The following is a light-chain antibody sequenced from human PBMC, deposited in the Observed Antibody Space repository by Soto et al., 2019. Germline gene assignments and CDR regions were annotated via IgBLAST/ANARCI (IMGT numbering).Light chain of an antibody. CDR2: AAS. CDR1: QGISSY. Sequence: AIRMTQSPSSLSASTGDRVTITCRASQGISSYLAWYQQKPGKAPKLLIYAASTLQSGVPSRFRGSGSGTAFTLTISCLQSEDFATYYCHQYYSYPLTFGGGTQVEIK. V-gene: IGKV1-8*01. J-gene: IGKJ4*01. CDR3: HQYYSYPLT.